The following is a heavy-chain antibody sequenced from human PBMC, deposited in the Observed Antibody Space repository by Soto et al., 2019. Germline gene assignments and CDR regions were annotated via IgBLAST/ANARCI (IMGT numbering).Heavy chain of an antibody. J-gene: IGHJ4*02. Sequence: IISYDRSCILQTQGKGLEWIGYIFYSGSTNYNPSLKSGVSITVDTSKNQFSLNLRSVTAADRALYYCEREAATSKLYLWLALWGKGTLVIVSS. CDR1: IISYD. CDR3: EREAATSKLYLWLAL. CDR2: IFYSGST. D-gene: IGHD2-2*01. V-gene: IGHV4-59*12.